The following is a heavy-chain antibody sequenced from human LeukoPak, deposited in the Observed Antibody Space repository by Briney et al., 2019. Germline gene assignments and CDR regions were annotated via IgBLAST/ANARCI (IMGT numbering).Heavy chain of an antibody. CDR1: GFTFSSYA. D-gene: IGHD3-3*01. CDR2: ISGSGGST. CDR3: ARAPSPILEWLPKYNWFDP. V-gene: IGHV3-23*01. J-gene: IGHJ5*02. Sequence: GGSLRLSCAASGFTFSSYAMSWVRQAPGKGLEWVSAISGSGGSTYYADSVKGRFTISRDNSKNSLYLQMNSLRAEDTAVYYCARAPSPILEWLPKYNWFDPWGQGTLVTVSS.